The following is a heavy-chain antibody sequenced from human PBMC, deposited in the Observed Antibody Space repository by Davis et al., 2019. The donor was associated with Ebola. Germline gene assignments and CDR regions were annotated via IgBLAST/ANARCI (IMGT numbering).Heavy chain of an antibody. Sequence: AASVKVSCKASGYTFTNYGISWVRQAPGQGLEWMGWISVYNGNTNYAQKLQDRVTMTTDTSTSTAYMEQRSLRSDDTAVYYCVSSYGGGPNSWYVYWGQGTLVTVSS. CDR3: VSSYGGGPNSWYVY. CDR1: GYTFTNYG. J-gene: IGHJ4*02. CDR2: ISVYNGNT. V-gene: IGHV1-18*01. D-gene: IGHD6-13*01.